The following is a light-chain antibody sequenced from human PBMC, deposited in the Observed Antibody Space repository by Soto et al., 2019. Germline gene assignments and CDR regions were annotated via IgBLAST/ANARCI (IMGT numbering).Light chain of an antibody. Sequence: EIVLTQSPGTLSLSPGERATLSCWASQSVSSSSLAWYQQKPGQAPRLLIYGASSRATGIPDRFSGSGSGRDFSRSITRLEPEDFAVYYCQQYGSSPLTFGHGTKFEIK. CDR3: QQYGSSPLT. V-gene: IGKV3-20*01. CDR1: QSVSSSS. CDR2: GAS. J-gene: IGKJ1*01.